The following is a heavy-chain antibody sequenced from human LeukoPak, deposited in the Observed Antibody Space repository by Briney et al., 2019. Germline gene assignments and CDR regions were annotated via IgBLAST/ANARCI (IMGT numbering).Heavy chain of an antibody. CDR3: ASGGFDWLLLLDY. CDR2: IYSGGST. Sequence: GGSLRLSCAASGFTVSSNYMSWVRQASGKGLEWVSVIYSGGSTYYADSEKGRFTISRDNFKNTLYLQMSSLRAEDTAVYYCASGGFDWLLLLDYWGQGTLVTVSS. J-gene: IGHJ4*02. V-gene: IGHV3-66*02. D-gene: IGHD3-9*01. CDR1: GFTVSSNY.